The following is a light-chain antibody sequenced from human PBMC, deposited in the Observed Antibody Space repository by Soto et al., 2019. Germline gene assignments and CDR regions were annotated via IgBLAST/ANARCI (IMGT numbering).Light chain of an antibody. J-gene: IGLJ1*01. CDR2: GVN. CDR3: SSYTSSSTFYV. Sequence: QSALTQPASVSGSPGQSITISCTGTSSDVGGFNYVSWYQQHPGKAPKLMIYGVNNRPSGVSNRFSGSKSGNTASLTISGLQAEDEADYYCSSYTSSSTFYVFGSGTKLTVL. V-gene: IGLV2-14*01. CDR1: SSDVGGFNY.